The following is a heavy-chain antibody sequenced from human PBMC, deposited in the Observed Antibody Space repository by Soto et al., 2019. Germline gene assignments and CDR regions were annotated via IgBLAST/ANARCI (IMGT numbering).Heavy chain of an antibody. J-gene: IGHJ5*02. CDR3: ARLYSISGRYNWLDP. CDR1: GYTFTSYG. D-gene: IGHD5-18*01. Sequence: QVQLVQSGAEVKKPGASVKVSCKASGYTFTSYGISWVRQAPGQGLEWMGRINVYNGHATYAQKFQGRVTMTRDKFAATAYMDLNSLTSDDTAVYFCARLYSISGRYNWLDPWGQGTRVTVSS. V-gene: IGHV1-18*01. CDR2: INVYNGHA.